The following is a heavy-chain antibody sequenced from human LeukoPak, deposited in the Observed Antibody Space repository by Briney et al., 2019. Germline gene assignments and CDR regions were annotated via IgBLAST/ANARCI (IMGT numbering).Heavy chain of an antibody. V-gene: IGHV1-18*01. J-gene: IGHJ5*02. D-gene: IGHD6-13*01. CDR1: GYTFTSYG. Sequence: ASVKVSCKASGYTFTSYGISWVRQDPGQGLEWMGWISAYNGNTNYAQKLQGRVTMTTDTSTSTAYMELRSLRSDDTAVYYCAREYSSSWYEWFDPWGQGTLVTVSS. CDR3: AREYSSSWYEWFDP. CDR2: ISAYNGNT.